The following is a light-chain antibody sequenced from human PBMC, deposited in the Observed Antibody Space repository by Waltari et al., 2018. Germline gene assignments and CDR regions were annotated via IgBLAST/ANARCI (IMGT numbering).Light chain of an antibody. CDR1: QSLVHSDGKTY. J-gene: IGKJ2*03. CDR2: QVS. V-gene: IGKV2-30*02. CDR3: VQATHWQYS. Sequence: DVVMTQSPLSLPVTPGQPASISCRSRQSLVHSDGKTYLNWLHQKPGQPPRRLIYQVSNRDSGVPDRFSGSGAGTDFTLKISRVEADDVGVYYCVQATHWQYSFGQGTRVEIK.